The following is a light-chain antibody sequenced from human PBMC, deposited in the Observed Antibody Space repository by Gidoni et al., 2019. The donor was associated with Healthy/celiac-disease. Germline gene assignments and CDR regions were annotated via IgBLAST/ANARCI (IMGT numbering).Light chain of an antibody. CDR2: QDS. J-gene: IGLJ2*01. CDR1: TLADKY. V-gene: IGLV3-1*01. Sequence: YELTQPPSVSVSPGQTASITCSGDTLADKYACWYQQKPGQSPVLVIYQDSKRPSGIPERFSGSNSGNTATLTISGTQAMDEADYYCQAWDSSTENVVFGGGTKLTVL. CDR3: QAWDSSTENVV.